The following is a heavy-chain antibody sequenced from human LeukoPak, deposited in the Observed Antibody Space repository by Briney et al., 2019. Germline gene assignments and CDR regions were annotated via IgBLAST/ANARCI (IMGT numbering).Heavy chain of an antibody. V-gene: IGHV3-66*01. J-gene: IGHJ2*01. CDR1: GFTVTTNY. Sequence: GGSLRLSCAASGFTVTTNYMSWVRQAPGKGLEWVSVIYIGDTTYYADSVKGRFIISRDNSKNTLYLQMNSLRAEDTAVYYCARVNSGSYYWYFDPWGRGTLVTVSS. CDR3: ARVNSGSYYWYFDP. D-gene: IGHD1-26*01. CDR2: IYIGDTT.